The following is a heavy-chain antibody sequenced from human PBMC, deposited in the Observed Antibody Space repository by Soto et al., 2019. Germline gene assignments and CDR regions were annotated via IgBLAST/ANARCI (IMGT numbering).Heavy chain of an antibody. J-gene: IGHJ4*01. CDR1: GGSLSGFS. Sequence: SETLSLTCSVSGGSLSGFSWSWIRQPPGRGLEWIGYIYYTGSTNYNPSLKSRVTMSVDTSKNQFSLKLNSVSAADTAVYYCARGGGRFDYWGLGTLVTVPS. CDR2: IYYTGST. V-gene: IGHV4-59*01. CDR3: ARGGGRFDY.